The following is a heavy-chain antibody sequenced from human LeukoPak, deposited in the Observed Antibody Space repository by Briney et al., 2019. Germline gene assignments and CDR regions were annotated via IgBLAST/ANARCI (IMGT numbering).Heavy chain of an antibody. J-gene: IGHJ4*02. CDR2: INANSGGT. CDR1: GYTFTGYY. Sequence: ASVKVSCKASGYTFTGYYMHWVRQAPGQGLEWMGWINANSGGTNYAQKLQGRVTMTTDTSTSTAYMELRSLRSDDTAVYYCAKDRWRDGSSSFDNWGQGTLVTVSS. D-gene: IGHD6-6*01. V-gene: IGHV1-2*02. CDR3: AKDRWRDGSSSFDN.